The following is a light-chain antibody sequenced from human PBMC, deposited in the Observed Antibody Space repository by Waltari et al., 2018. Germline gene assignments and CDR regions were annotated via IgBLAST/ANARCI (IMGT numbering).Light chain of an antibody. CDR2: GIP. Sequence: QSVLTQPPSVSGAPGQRVTISCTGSSSNIGAGFDVHWYQPPPATAPQLLSYGIPSRPSGVPDRFAGSKSGTSASLAITGLQAEDEADYYCQSFDNSLSVVFGGGTKLTVL. V-gene: IGLV1-40*01. CDR1: SSNIGAGFD. CDR3: QSFDNSLSVV. J-gene: IGLJ3*02.